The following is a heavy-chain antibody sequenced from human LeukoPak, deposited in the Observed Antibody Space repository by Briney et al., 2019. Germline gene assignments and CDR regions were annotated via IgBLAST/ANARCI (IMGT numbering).Heavy chain of an antibody. CDR3: AKDLGDIMLMVYAGSDY. CDR1: GFTFSSYG. D-gene: IGHD2-8*01. J-gene: IGHJ4*02. CDR2: ISYDGSNK. V-gene: IGHV3-30*18. Sequence: PGGSLRLSWAASGFTFSSYGTHWVRQAPGKGLEWVALISYDGSNKFYADSVKGRFSISRDNSKNTLYLQMNSLRVEDTAVYYCAKDLGDIMLMVYAGSDYWGQGTLVTVSS.